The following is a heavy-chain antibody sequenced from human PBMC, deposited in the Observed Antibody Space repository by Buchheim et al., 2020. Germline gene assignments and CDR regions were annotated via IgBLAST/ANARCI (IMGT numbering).Heavy chain of an antibody. CDR3: ARAKEVWFGELSSYYYYYYMDV. CDR2: INPNSGNT. Sequence: QVQLVQSGAEVKKPGASVKVSCKASGYTFTSYDINWVRQATGQGREWMGWINPNSGNTGYAQKFQGRVTMTRNTSISTAYVELGSRRSEDTAVFYCARAKEVWFGELSSYYYYYYMDVWGKGTT. V-gene: IGHV1-8*01. CDR1: GYTFTSYD. D-gene: IGHD3-10*01. J-gene: IGHJ6*03.